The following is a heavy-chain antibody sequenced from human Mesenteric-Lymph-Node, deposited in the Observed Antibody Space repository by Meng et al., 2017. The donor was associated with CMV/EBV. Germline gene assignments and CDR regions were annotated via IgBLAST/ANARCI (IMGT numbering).Heavy chain of an antibody. CDR2: INHSGST. D-gene: IGHD6-6*01. J-gene: IGHJ6*02. CDR1: GGSFSGYY. CDR3: ARGYSSSSFVYYYYGMDV. Sequence: GSLRLSCAVYGGSFSGYYWSWIRQPPGKGLEWIGEINHSGSTNYNPSLKSRVTISVDTSKNQFSLKLSSVTAADTAVYYCARGYSSSSFVYYYYGMDVWGQGTTVTVSS. V-gene: IGHV4-34*01.